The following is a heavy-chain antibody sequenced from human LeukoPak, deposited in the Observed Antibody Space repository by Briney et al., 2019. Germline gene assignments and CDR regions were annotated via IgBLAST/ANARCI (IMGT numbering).Heavy chain of an antibody. CDR1: GDSISNYY. D-gene: IGHD3-22*01. CDR3: ARQGVEYYYDSSGCDY. CDR2: IYYSGRT. Sequence: PSETLSLTCTVSGDSISNYYWSWIRQPLGKGLEWIGNIYYSGRTNYNPSLKSRVTISVDTSKNQFSLKLSSVTAADTAVYYCARQGVEYYYDSSGCDYWGQGTLVPVSS. J-gene: IGHJ4*02. V-gene: IGHV4-59*08.